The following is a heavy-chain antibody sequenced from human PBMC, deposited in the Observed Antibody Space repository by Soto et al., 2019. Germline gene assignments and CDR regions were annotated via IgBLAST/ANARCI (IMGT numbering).Heavy chain of an antibody. CDR3: AREGGSGSYYNVKKGGFDP. Sequence: ASVKVSCKASGGTFSSYAISWVRQAPGQGLEWMGGIIPIFGTANYAQKFQGRVTITADESTSTAYMELSSLRSEDTAVYYCAREGGSGSYYNVKKGGFDPWGQGTLVTVSS. V-gene: IGHV1-69*13. CDR2: IIPIFGTA. J-gene: IGHJ5*02. CDR1: GGTFSSYA. D-gene: IGHD3-10*01.